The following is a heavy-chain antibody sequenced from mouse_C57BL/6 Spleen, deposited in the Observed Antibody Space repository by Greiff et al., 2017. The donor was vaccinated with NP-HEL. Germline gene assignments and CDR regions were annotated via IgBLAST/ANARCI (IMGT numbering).Heavy chain of an antibody. J-gene: IGHJ3*01. CDR3: AREEGLYAAWFAY. D-gene: IGHD2-3*01. CDR2: IHPNSGST. Sequence: VQLQQSGAELVKPGASVKLSCKASGYTFTSYWMHWVKQRPGQGLEWIGMIHPNSGSTNYNEKFKSKATLTVDKSSSTAYMQLSSLTSEDSAVYYCAREEGLYAAWFAYWGQGTLVTVSA. CDR1: GYTFTSYW. V-gene: IGHV1-64*01.